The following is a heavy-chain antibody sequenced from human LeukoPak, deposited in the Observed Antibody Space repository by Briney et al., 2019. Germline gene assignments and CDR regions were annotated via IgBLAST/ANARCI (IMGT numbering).Heavy chain of an antibody. CDR1: GFTFSSYS. J-gene: IGHJ4*02. D-gene: IGHD2-21*02. V-gene: IGHV3-21*01. Sequence: GGSLRLSCAASGFTFSSYSMNWVRQAPGKGLEGVSSISSSSSYIYYADSVKGRFTISRENAKKSLYMQRNRRRAEDTAVYYCARGGVYCAGDSVNSWGQGSLVTVSS. CDR3: ARGGVYCAGDSVNS. CDR2: ISSSSSYI.